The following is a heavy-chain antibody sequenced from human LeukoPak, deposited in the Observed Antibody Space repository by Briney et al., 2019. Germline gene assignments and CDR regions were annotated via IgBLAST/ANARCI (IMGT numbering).Heavy chain of an antibody. CDR3: ARIGYSSSWYLNYYYYMDV. J-gene: IGHJ6*03. D-gene: IGHD6-13*01. CDR1: GFTFSRYW. CDR2: VNQGESAK. V-gene: IGHV3-7*03. Sequence: GGSLRLSCAASGFTFSRYWMSWVRQAPGKGLEWVASVNQGESAKFYVDSVKGRFTISRDNAKNSLYLQMNSLRAEDTAVYYCARIGYSSSWYLNYYYYMDVWGKGTTVTVSS.